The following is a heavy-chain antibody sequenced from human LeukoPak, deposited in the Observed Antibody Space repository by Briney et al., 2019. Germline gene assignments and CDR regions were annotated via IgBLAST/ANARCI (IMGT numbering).Heavy chain of an antibody. D-gene: IGHD3-22*01. CDR3: ARGTYYYDSSGYYRDDY. CDR2: ISSSSSYI. CDR1: GFTFSSYS. V-gene: IGHV3-21*01. Sequence: PGGSLRLSCAASGFTFSSYSMNWVRQAPGKGLEWGSSISSSSSYIYYADSVKGRFTISRDNAKNSLYLQMNSLRAEDTAVYYCARGTYYYDSSGYYRDDYWGQGTLVTVSS. J-gene: IGHJ4*02.